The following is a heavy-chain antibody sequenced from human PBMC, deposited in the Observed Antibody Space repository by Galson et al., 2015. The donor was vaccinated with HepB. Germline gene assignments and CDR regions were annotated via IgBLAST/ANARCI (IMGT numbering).Heavy chain of an antibody. Sequence: SVKVSCKASGDSFSIYAMSWVRQAPGQGLEWMGGISPMVGIPNYAQKFQGRVTITADKSTGTAFMELSSLRSEDTAVYYCARAEDFWSGYRDAGTSRWFDSWGQGTLVIVSS. D-gene: IGHD3-3*01. V-gene: IGHV1-69*10. CDR1: GDSFSIYA. CDR2: ISPMVGIP. J-gene: IGHJ5*01. CDR3: ARAEDFWSGYRDAGTSRWFDS.